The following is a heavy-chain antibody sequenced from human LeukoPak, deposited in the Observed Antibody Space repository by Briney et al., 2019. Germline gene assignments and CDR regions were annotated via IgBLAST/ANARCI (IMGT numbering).Heavy chain of an antibody. Sequence: GGSLRLSCAASGFTFSSYEMNWVRQAPGKGLEWVSYISSSGSTIYYADSVKGRFTISRDIAKNSLYLQMNSLRAEDTAVYYCARDSGYGFEYYFDYWGQGTLVTVSS. V-gene: IGHV3-48*03. CDR1: GFTFSSYE. CDR2: ISSSGSTI. CDR3: ARDSGYGFEYYFDY. D-gene: IGHD5-12*01. J-gene: IGHJ4*02.